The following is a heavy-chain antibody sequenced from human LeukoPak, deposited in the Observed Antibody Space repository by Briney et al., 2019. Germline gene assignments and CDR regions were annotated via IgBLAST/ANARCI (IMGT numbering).Heavy chain of an antibody. V-gene: IGHV4-59*08. CDR1: GGSISSYY. J-gene: IGHJ3*02. D-gene: IGHD1-26*01. CDR3: ARGGRGSPLYDAFDI. CDR2: IYYSGST. Sequence: SETLSLTCTVSGGSISSYYWSWIRQPPGKGLEWIGYIYYSGSTNYNPSLKSRVTISVDTSKNQFSLKLSSVTAADTAVYYCARGGRGSPLYDAFDIWGQGTMVTVSS.